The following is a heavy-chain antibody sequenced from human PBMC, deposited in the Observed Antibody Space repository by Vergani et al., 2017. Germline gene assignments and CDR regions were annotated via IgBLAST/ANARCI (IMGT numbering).Heavy chain of an antibody. Sequence: EVQLLESGGNLVQPGGSLRLSCAASGFTFTNFAMTWVRQAPGEGLEWVSGISGSGGFTYYADSVKGRFTNSRDNSKNTMFLQMNNLRAEDTAVYYCAKDNVPGYYDSSGYCDYWGQGTLVTVSS. V-gene: IGHV3-23*01. CDR1: GFTFTNFA. D-gene: IGHD3-22*01. CDR2: ISGSGGFT. J-gene: IGHJ4*02. CDR3: AKDNVPGYYDSSGYCDY.